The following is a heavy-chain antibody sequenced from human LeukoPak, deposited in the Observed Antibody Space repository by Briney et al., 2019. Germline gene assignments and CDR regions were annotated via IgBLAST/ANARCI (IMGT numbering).Heavy chain of an antibody. V-gene: IGHV3-23*01. CDR3: AKEWEHIVVVTAIVT. CDR2: ISCSGGST. Sequence: PGGSLRLSCAASGFTFSSYAMSWVRQAPGKGLEWVSAISCSGGSTYYADSVKGRFTISRDNSKNTLYLQMNSLRAEDTAVYYCAKEWEHIVVVTAIVTWGQGTLVTVSS. J-gene: IGHJ5*02. CDR1: GFTFSSYA. D-gene: IGHD2-21*02.